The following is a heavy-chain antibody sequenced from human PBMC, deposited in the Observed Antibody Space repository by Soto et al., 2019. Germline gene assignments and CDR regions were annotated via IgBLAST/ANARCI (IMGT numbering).Heavy chain of an antibody. V-gene: IGHV4-34*01. CDR1: GGSFSGYH. CDR3: AREGNCSGGSCYSGIDY. CDR2: INHSGST. J-gene: IGHJ4*02. D-gene: IGHD2-15*01. Sequence: QVQLQQWGAGLLKPSETLSLTCGVYGGSFSGYHWSWIRQPPGKGLEWIGEINHSGSTNYNPSLKSRVPISVDTSKNLFSLKLSSVTAADTAVYYCAREGNCSGGSCYSGIDYWGQGTLVTVSS.